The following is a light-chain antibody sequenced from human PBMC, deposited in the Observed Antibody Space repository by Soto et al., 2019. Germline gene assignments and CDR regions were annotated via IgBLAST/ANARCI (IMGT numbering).Light chain of an antibody. V-gene: IGKV3-11*01. CDR1: ENVRTF. J-gene: IGKJ1*01. CDR3: QQHSHWPPWT. CDR2: GAS. Sequence: EVVLTQSPATLSLSPGERATLSCRSSENVRTFVDWYQQKPGQAPRLLIYGASNRATVIPARFSGSGSGTDFTLTISDLEPEDFAVYYCQQHSHWPPWTFGQGTRVEIQ.